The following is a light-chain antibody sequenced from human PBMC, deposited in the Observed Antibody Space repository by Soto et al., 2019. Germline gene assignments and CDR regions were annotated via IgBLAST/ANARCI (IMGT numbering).Light chain of an antibody. J-gene: IGKJ3*01. CDR2: GAS. V-gene: IGKV3-20*01. CDR1: QSVTSNY. CDR3: QHYCSSPPFT. Sequence: EIVLTQSPGTLSLSPGERATLSCRASQSVTSNYLAWYQQKPGQAPRLLIYGASNMATGLPDKFIGSGSGTDVTLTISRLEPEEFAVYYCQHYCSSPPFTFGPGTKVDI.